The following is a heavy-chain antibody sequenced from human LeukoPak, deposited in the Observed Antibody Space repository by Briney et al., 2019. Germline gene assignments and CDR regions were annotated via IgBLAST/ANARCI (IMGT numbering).Heavy chain of an antibody. CDR2: IYHSGST. J-gene: IGHJ4*02. V-gene: IGHV4-38-2*01. CDR1: GYSISSGYY. Sequence: KPSETLSLXCAVSGYSISSGYYWGWILQPPGKGLEWIGSIYHSGSTYYNPSLKSRVTISVDTSKNQFSLKLSSVTAADTAVYYCARRSLGTIDYWGQGTLVTVSS. CDR3: ARRSLGTIDY. D-gene: IGHD3/OR15-3a*01.